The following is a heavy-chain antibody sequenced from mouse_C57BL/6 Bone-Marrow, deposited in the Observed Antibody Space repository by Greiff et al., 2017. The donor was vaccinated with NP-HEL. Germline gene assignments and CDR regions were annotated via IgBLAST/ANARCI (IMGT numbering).Heavy chain of an antibody. CDR2: IDPETGGT. D-gene: IGHD1-1*01. J-gene: IGHJ2*01. CDR3: TRGPYYYGSSHFDY. CDR1: GYTFTDYE. Sequence: QVQLQQSGAELVRPGASVTLSCKASGYTFTDYEMHWVKQTPVHGLEWIGAIDPETGGTAYNQKFKGKAILTADKSSSTAYMELRSLTSEDSAVYYCTRGPYYYGSSHFDYWGQGTTLTVSS. V-gene: IGHV1-15*01.